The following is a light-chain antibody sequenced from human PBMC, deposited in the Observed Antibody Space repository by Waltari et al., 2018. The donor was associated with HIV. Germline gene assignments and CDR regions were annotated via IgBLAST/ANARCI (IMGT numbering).Light chain of an antibody. J-gene: IGLJ2*01. CDR2: EVT. Sequence: QSALTQPASVSGSPGQSITISCTGTSSDIGGYNYVSWYQHHPGTDPKLLVYEVTNRPSGVSNRFSGATSVNTAFLTIAGLQAEDEADYYCTSATHNNLIFGGGTKLTVL. V-gene: IGLV2-14*01. CDR1: SSDIGGYNY. CDR3: TSATHNNLI.